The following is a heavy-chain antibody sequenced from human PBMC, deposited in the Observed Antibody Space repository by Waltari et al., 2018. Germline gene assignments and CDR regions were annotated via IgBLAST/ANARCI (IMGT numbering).Heavy chain of an antibody. D-gene: IGHD5-12*01. CDR3: ARGPRGLRDGYNSEYYFDY. Sequence: QVQLVQSGSELKKPGASVKVSCKASGYTFTSYAMNWVRQAPGQGLEWMGWINTNTGNPTCAQGFTGRFVITLDTSVSTAYLQISSLKAEDTAVYYCARGPRGLRDGYNSEYYFDYWGQGTLVTVSS. CDR2: INTNTGNP. J-gene: IGHJ4*02. CDR1: GYTFTSYA. V-gene: IGHV7-4-1*02.